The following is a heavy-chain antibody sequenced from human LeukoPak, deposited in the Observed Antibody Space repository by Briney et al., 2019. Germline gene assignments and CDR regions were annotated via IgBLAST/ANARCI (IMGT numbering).Heavy chain of an antibody. CDR3: ASSPIYDY. V-gene: IGHV1-69*04. CDR1: GGTLSSYA. Sequence: EASVKVSCKASGGTLSSYAISWVRQAPGQGLEWMGRIIPILGIANYAQKFQGRVTITADKSTSTAYMELSSLRSDDTAVYYCASSPIYDYWGQGTLVTVSS. CDR2: IIPILGIA. D-gene: IGHD2-2*02. J-gene: IGHJ4*02.